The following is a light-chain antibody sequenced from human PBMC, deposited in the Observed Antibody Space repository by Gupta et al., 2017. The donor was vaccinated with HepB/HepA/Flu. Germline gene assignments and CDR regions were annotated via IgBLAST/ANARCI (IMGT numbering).Light chain of an antibody. Sequence: DIQLTQSPSTLSASVGDRVTITCRASQSISSWLAWYQQRPGEAPRLLISNASTLEGGVPSRFRGSGSETEFTLTISSLQPDDFGTYYCLHDSLYSRTFGQGTQVEI. V-gene: IGKV1-5*03. CDR2: NAS. J-gene: IGKJ1*01. CDR3: LHDSLYSRT. CDR1: QSISSW.